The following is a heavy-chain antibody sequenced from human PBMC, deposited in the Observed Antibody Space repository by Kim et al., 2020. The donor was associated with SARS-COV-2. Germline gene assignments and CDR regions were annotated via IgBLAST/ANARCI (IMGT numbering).Heavy chain of an antibody. J-gene: IGHJ6*02. D-gene: IGHD1-1*01. V-gene: IGHV3-53*01. CDR1: GFTVSSNY. CDR2: IYSGGST. CDR3: ARVWNGDYGMDV. Sequence: GGSLRLSCAASGFTVSSNYMSWVRQAPGKGLEWVSVIYSGGSTYYADSVKGRFTISRDNSKNTLYLQMNSLRAEDTAVYYCARVWNGDYGMDVWGQGTTVTVSS.